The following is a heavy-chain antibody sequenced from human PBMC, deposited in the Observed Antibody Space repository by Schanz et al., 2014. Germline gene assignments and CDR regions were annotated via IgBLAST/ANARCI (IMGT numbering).Heavy chain of an antibody. CDR2: IKSKSDGGTT. J-gene: IGHJ2*01. CDR3: AKDAPYPFDL. V-gene: IGHV3-15*01. Sequence: EVQLVESGGGLIQPGGSLRLSCAASGFIFGSSVMAWVRQAPGKGLEWVGRIKSKSDGGTTDYAAPVKDRFTISRDDSKNTLYLQMNSLRAEDTAIYYCAKDAPYPFDLWGRGTLITVSS. CDR1: GFIFGSSV.